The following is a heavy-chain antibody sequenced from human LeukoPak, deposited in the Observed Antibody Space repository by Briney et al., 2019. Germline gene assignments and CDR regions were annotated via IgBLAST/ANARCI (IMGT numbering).Heavy chain of an antibody. Sequence: GASVKVSCKASVYTFTGYYMHWVRQAPGQGLEWMGWINPNSGGTNYAQKFQGRVTMTRDTSISTAYMEVSRLTSDDTAVFYCAREGSGYPYWGQGTLVTVSS. D-gene: IGHD5-12*01. J-gene: IGHJ4*02. CDR2: INPNSGGT. V-gene: IGHV1-2*02. CDR3: AREGSGYPY. CDR1: VYTFTGYY.